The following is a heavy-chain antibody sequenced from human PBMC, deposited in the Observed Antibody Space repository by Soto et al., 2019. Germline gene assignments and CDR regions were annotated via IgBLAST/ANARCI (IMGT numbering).Heavy chain of an antibody. CDR1: GFTFDDYA. D-gene: IGHD6-13*01. V-gene: IGHV3-43D*04. J-gene: IGHJ4*02. CDR3: ARGVGSRGYYFDY. CDR2: ISWDGGST. Sequence: GWLRRTCSASGFTFDDYAMRWVRQAPGKGLEWVSLISWDGGSTYYADSVKGRFTISRDNSKNSLYLQMNSLRAEDTALYYCARGVGSRGYYFDYWGQGTLVTVYS.